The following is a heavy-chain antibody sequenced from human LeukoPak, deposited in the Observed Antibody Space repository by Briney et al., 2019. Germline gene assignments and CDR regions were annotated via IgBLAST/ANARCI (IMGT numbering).Heavy chain of an antibody. CDR1: GYTFTDYH. J-gene: IGHJ4*02. D-gene: IGHD2-8*02. CDR3: ARVRIPTLVNSNFDY. V-gene: IGHV1-2*02. Sequence: ASVKVSCRASGYTFTDYHLYWVRQAPGQGLEWMGWINTNNGATHYAQKFQGRVTLTRDTSISTAYMDLSRLTSDDTAVYYCARVRIPTLVNSNFDYWGQGTLVTVSS. CDR2: INTNNGAT.